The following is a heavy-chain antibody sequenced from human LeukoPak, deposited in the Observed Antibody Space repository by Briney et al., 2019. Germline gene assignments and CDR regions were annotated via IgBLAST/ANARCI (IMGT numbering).Heavy chain of an antibody. CDR2: INPNSGGT. J-gene: IGHJ4*02. Sequence: GASVKVSCKASGYTFTGYYMHWVRQAPGQGLEWMGWINPNSGGTNYAQKFQGRVTMTRDTSISTAYMELSRLRSDDTAVYYCASTRGDITMVRGVIVPFDYWGQGTLVTVSS. CDR1: GYTFTGYY. D-gene: IGHD3-10*01. V-gene: IGHV1-2*02. CDR3: ASTRGDITMVRGVIVPFDY.